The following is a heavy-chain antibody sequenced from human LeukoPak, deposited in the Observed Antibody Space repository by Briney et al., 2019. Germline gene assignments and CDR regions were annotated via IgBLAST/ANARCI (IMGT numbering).Heavy chain of an antibody. V-gene: IGHV5-51*01. J-gene: IGHJ4*02. CDR3: ARRERDGSNPVDY. D-gene: IGHD5-24*01. CDR2: IYSGDSDT. Sequence: GESLKISCKGSGYSFTSYWIGWVRQMPGKGLEWMGIIYSGDSDTRYSPSFQGQVTISADKSINTAYLQWSSLKASDTAMYYCARRERDGSNPVDYCGQGTLVTVSS. CDR1: GYSFTSYW.